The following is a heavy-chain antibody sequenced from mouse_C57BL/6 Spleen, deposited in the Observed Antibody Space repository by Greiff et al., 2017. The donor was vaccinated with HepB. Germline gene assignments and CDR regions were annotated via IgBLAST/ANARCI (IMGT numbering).Heavy chain of an antibody. D-gene: IGHD1-2*01. CDR1: GYAFSSSW. CDR2: IYPGDGDT. Sequence: QVQLKESGPELVKPGASVKISCKASGYAFSSSWMNWVKQRPGKGLEWIGRIYPGDGDTNYNGKFKGKATLTADKSSSTAYMQLSSLTSEDSAVYFCARSFPMDYWGQGTSVTVSS. J-gene: IGHJ4*01. V-gene: IGHV1-82*01. CDR3: ARSFPMDY.